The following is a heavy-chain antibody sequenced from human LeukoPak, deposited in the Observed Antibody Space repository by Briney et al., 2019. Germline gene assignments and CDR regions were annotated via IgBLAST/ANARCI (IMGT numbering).Heavy chain of an antibody. CDR2: VSGSGGST. V-gene: IGHV3-23*01. CDR1: GFTFSSYS. D-gene: IGHD6-13*01. CDR3: AIENSSPFDY. J-gene: IGHJ4*02. Sequence: PGGSLRLSCAASGFTFSSYSMNWVRQAPGKGLEWVSAVSGSGGSTYYADSVKGRFTISRDNPKNTLYLQMNSLRAEDTAVYYCAIENSSPFDYWGQGTLVTVSS.